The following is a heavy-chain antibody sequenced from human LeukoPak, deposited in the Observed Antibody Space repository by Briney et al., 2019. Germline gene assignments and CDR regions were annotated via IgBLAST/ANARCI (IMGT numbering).Heavy chain of an antibody. D-gene: IGHD6-13*01. J-gene: IGHJ4*02. CDR2: IYYSGTT. Sequence: SETLSLTCTVSGGSISSYYWSWIRQPLGKGLEWIGYIYYSGTTNYNPSLKSRVTISVDTSKNQFSLKLSSVTAADTAVYYCARGVYIAAAQYAYWGQGTLVTVSS. CDR3: ARGVYIAAAQYAY. V-gene: IGHV4-59*01. CDR1: GGSISSYY.